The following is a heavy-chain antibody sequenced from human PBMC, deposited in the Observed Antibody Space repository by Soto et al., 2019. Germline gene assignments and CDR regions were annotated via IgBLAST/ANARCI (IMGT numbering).Heavy chain of an antibody. J-gene: IGHJ4*02. D-gene: IGHD3-22*01. V-gene: IGHV3-9*01. CDR3: VKDFRPSEYDSSGYFDY. CDR2: IRWNSEGI. CDR1: GFTFDDYA. Sequence: PGGSLRLSCAASGFTFDDYAMHWVRQVPGKGLEWVSGIRWNSEGIVYADSVRGRFAISRDNAKNSLFLQMNSLRPEDTALYYCVKDFRPSEYDSSGYFDYWGQGTLVTVSS.